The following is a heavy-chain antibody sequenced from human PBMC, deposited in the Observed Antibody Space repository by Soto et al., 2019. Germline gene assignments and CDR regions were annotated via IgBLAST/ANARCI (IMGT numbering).Heavy chain of an antibody. CDR3: GRARYDSSGYYYFDY. D-gene: IGHD3-22*01. Sequence: ASETLSLTFTVSGGSISGYYWSWIRQPPGKGLEWIGYIYYSGSTIYNPSLKSLFTISLDTSKNQFSLKLSSVTAADTGLIYCGRARYDSSGYYYFDYGGQETRVTVPS. J-gene: IGHJ4*02. CDR1: GGSISGYY. CDR2: IYYSGST. V-gene: IGHV4-59*01.